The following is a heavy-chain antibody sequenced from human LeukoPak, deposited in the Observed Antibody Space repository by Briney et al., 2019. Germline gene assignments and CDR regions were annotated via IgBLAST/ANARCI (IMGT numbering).Heavy chain of an antibody. V-gene: IGHV3-48*01. D-gene: IGHD3-3*01. CDR3: ARASHYDFWSGYY. CDR2: ISSSSSTI. Sequence: GGSLRLSCAASGFTVSSNYMSWVRQAPGKGLEWVSYISSSSSTIYYADSVKGRFTISRDNAKNSLYLQMNSLRAEDTAVYYCARASHYDFWSGYYWGQGTLVTVSS. J-gene: IGHJ4*02. CDR1: GFTVSSNY.